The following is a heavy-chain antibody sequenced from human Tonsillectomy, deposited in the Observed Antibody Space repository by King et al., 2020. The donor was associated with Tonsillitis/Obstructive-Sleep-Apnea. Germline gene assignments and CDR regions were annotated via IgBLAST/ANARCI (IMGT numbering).Heavy chain of an antibody. V-gene: IGHV3-15*01. J-gene: IGHJ4*02. CDR3: TTAETDY. CDR2: IKSKTDGGTT. Sequence: QLVQSGGGLVKPGGSLRLSCAASGFTFSNAWMSWVRQAPGEGLEWGGLIKSKTDGGTTDYAAPVKSRFTISRDDSKNTLYLQMNSLKTEDTAVYYCTTAETDYWGQGTLVTVSS. CDR1: GFTFSNAW.